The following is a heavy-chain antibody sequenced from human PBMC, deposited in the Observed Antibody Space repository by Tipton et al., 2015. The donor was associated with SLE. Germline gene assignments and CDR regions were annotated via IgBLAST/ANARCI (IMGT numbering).Heavy chain of an antibody. CDR3: ARLVGATPAGFDY. J-gene: IGHJ4*02. D-gene: IGHD1-26*01. CDR1: GFTFSSYA. Sequence: SLRLSCAASGFTFSSYAMSWVRQAPGKGLEWVSAISGSGGSTYYADSVKGRFTISRDNSKNTLYLQMNSLRAGDTAVYYCARLVGATPAGFDYWGQGTLVTVSS. V-gene: IGHV3-23*01. CDR2: ISGSGGST.